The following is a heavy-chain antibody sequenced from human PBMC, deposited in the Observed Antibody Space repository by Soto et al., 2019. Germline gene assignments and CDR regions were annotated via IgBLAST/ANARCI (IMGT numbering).Heavy chain of an antibody. CDR2: IWYDGSDK. D-gene: IGHD2-2*01. CDR3: ARDVCTSCSTPRGLDC. J-gene: IGHJ4*02. Sequence: PGGSLRLSCAASGFTFSNYGMHWVRQAPGKGLEWVAVIWYDGSDKYYADSVKGRFTISRDNSKNTLYLHMSSLRAEDTAVYYCARDVCTSCSTPRGLDCWGQGTLVTVSS. CDR1: GFTFSNYG. V-gene: IGHV3-33*01.